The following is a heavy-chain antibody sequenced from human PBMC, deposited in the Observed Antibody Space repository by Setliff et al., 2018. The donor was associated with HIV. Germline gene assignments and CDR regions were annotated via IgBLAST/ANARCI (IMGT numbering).Heavy chain of an antibody. J-gene: IGHJ1*01. CDR2: IYTSGST. CDR1: GGSISSGSYY. Sequence: SETLSLTCTVSGGSISSGSYYWSWIRQPAGKGLEWIGHIYTSGSTNYNPSLKSRVTISVDTSKNQFSLKLTSVTAADTAVYYCARGPYYYNSSGQISAEYFQHWGQGTLVTVSS. CDR3: ARGPYYYNSSGQISAEYFQH. D-gene: IGHD3-22*01. V-gene: IGHV4-61*09.